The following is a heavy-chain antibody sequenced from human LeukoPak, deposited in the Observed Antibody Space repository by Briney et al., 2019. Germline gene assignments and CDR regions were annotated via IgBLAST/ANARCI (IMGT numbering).Heavy chain of an antibody. CDR1: GGSISSYY. CDR3: ARHSSGWYFDY. V-gene: IGHV4-59*08. D-gene: IGHD6-19*01. Sequence: SETLSLICTVSGGSISSYYWSWIRQPPGKGLEWIGYIYYSGSTNYNPSLKSRVTISVDTSKNQFSLKLSSVTAADTAVYYCARHSSGWYFDYWGQGTLVTVSS. CDR2: IYYSGST. J-gene: IGHJ4*02.